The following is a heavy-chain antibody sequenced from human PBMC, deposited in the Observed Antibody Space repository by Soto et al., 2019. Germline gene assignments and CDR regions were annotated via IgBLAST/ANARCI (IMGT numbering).Heavy chain of an antibody. Sequence: SVKVSCKASGGTFSSYAISWVRQAPGQGLEWMGGIIPIFGTASYAQKFQGRVTITADESTSTAYMELSSLRSEDTAVYYCARPNLPSSSWNYYGMDVWGQGTTVTVSS. D-gene: IGHD6-13*01. CDR3: ARPNLPSSSWNYYGMDV. V-gene: IGHV1-69*13. CDR1: GGTFSSYA. CDR2: IIPIFGTA. J-gene: IGHJ6*02.